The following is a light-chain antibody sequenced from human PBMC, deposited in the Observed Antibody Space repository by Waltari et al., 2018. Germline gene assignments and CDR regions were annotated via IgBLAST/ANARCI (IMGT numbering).Light chain of an antibody. CDR3: MNWHSSAWV. V-gene: IGLV5-45*03. Sequence: QTVLTQPSSLSASPGASASLTCTLRRGIAVSTYRIYWYQKKPGSPPQYLLKYKSDSDKQQGSGVPSRFSGSKDSSANAGILLISGLQSEDEADYYCMNWHSSAWVFGGGTRLTVL. J-gene: IGLJ3*02. CDR1: RGIAVSTYR. CDR2: YKSDSDK.